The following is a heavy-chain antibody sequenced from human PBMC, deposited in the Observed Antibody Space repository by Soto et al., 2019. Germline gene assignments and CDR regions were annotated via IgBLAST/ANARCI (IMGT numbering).Heavy chain of an antibody. J-gene: IGHJ6*02. CDR2: IYFSGRT. CDR1: GGSFNGYY. D-gene: IGHD3-16*01. V-gene: IGHV4-34*01. Sequence: KPSECLSLTGAAYGGSFNGYYCSWFRQPPGKGLEWIGNIYFSGRTFYNASLKSRVTISVEKSKSQFSLSLSAVTAADTAVYYCVSASVVIPAVWQYYAMDVWGQGTAVTVS. CDR3: VSASVVIPAVWQYYAMDV.